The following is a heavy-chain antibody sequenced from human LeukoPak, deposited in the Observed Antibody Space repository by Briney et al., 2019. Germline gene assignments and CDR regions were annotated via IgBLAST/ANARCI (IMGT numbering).Heavy chain of an antibody. CDR1: GGSFSGYY. J-gene: IGHJ3*02. D-gene: IGHD2-21*01. CDR3: ARVSLRFPRAYAGRGAFDI. CDR2: INHSGST. Sequence: SETLSLTCAVYGGSFSGYYWSWIRQPPGKGLEWIGEINHSGSTNYNPSLKSRVTISVDTSKNQFSLKLSSVTAADTAVYYCARVSLRFPRAYAGRGAFDIWGQGTMVTVSS. V-gene: IGHV4-34*01.